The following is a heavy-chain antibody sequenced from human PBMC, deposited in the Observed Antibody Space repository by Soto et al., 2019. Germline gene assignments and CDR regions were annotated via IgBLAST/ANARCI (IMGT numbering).Heavy chain of an antibody. D-gene: IGHD7-27*01. CDR3: AKGRGEMNWANYYGLDV. CDR2: ITYEGSQI. J-gene: IGHJ6*02. V-gene: IGHV3-30*18. CDR1: GFTFPRFG. Sequence: QVQLVESGGGVVQPGRSLRLSCAASGFTFPRFGMHWVRQAPGKGLEWVALITYEGSQIYYADAEKGRFTISRDNGDNTLTRQMDNLRTEDTATYFCAKGRGEMNWANYYGLDVWGQGTTVTVSS.